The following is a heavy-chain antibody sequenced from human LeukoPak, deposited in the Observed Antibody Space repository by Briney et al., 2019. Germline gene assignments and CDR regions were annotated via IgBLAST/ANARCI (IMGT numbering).Heavy chain of an antibody. CDR1: GFTFSSYS. V-gene: IGHV3-21*01. CDR3: ASLGVPTSAFDI. J-gene: IGHJ3*02. CDR2: ISSSSSYI. Sequence: SGGSLRLSCAASGFTFSSYSMNWVRQAPGKGLEWVSSISSSSSYIYYADSVKGRFTISRDNAKNSLYLQMNSLRAEDTAVYYCASLGVPTSAFDIWGQGTMVTVSS. D-gene: IGHD2-2*01.